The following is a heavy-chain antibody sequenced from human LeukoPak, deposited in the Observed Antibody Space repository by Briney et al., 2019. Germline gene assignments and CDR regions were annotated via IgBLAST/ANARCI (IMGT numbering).Heavy chain of an antibody. CDR3: ARSRTSGSAEFFQY. Sequence: ASVKVSCKASGYTFTGYYMHWVRQAPGQGLEGMGWINPNSGGTKYAQRCQGRVTMTRDTSISTAYMELSRLRSDDTAVYYCARSRTSGSAEFFQYWGQGNLVTVSS. CDR1: GYTFTGYY. V-gene: IGHV1-2*02. D-gene: IGHD3-22*01. J-gene: IGHJ1*01. CDR2: INPNSGGT.